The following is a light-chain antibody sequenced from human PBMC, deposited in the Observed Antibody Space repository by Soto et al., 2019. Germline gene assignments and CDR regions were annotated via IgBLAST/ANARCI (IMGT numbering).Light chain of an antibody. Sequence: DIQMTQSPSSLSASVGDRVTITCQASQDLSNYLNWYQQKPGKAPTLLIYDASNLETGVPSRFSGSGSGTEFTFTISSLQTEDISTYYCQQYDNLPITFGPGTKVDIK. CDR3: QQYDNLPIT. CDR2: DAS. J-gene: IGKJ3*01. CDR1: QDLSNY. V-gene: IGKV1-33*01.